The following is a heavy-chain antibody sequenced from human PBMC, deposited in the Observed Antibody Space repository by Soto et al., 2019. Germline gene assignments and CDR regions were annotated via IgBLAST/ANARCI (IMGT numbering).Heavy chain of an antibody. Sequence: SETLSLTCTVSGGSISNSGYYWGCVRQPPGKGLEWIGSTHYTGSTYYNPSLKSRLTISVDTSKNQFSLKLTSVTAADTAVYYCVRLLDYYGSGSPYDYWGQGTLVTVSS. D-gene: IGHD3-10*01. CDR2: THYTGST. J-gene: IGHJ4*02. CDR3: VRLLDYYGSGSPYDY. V-gene: IGHV4-39*01. CDR1: GGSISNSGYY.